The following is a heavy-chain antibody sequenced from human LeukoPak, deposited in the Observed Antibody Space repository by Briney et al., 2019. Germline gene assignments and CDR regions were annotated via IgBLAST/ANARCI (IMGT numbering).Heavy chain of an antibody. Sequence: GGSLRLSCAASGFTVSSNYMSWVRQAPGQGLEWFSVIYSGGSTYYADSVKGRFTISRDNSKNTLYLQMNSLRAEDTAVYYCARDTRPDYYGSGSYNWGQGTLVTVSS. V-gene: IGHV3-66*01. D-gene: IGHD3-10*01. J-gene: IGHJ4*02. CDR2: IYSGGST. CDR3: ARDTRPDYYGSGSYN. CDR1: GFTVSSNY.